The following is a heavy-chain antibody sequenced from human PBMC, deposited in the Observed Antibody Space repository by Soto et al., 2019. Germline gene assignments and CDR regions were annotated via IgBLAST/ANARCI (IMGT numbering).Heavy chain of an antibody. CDR2: IWYDGSNK. D-gene: IGHD6-6*01. CDR1: GFTFSSYG. Sequence: PGGSLRLSCAASGFTFSSYGMHWGLQAPCKGLEWVAVIWYDGSNKYYADSVKGRFTISRDNSKNTLYLQMNSLRAEDTAVYYCAISPFPYSSSSGRPLDYWGQGTLVTVSS. CDR3: AISPFPYSSSSGRPLDY. J-gene: IGHJ4*02. V-gene: IGHV3-33*01.